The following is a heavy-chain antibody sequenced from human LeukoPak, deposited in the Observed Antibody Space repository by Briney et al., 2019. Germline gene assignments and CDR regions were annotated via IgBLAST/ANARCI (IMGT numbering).Heavy chain of an antibody. V-gene: IGHV3-48*01. CDR3: ATKNPGDN. CDR1: GFTISRYS. CDR2: INNAGNIT. J-gene: IGHJ4*02. Sequence: GGSLRLSCSGSGFTISRYSMNWVRQPPGKGLEWLSYINNAGNITYYADNVKGRFTVSRDNAKNSLYLQLNSLPAGDTGVYYCATKNPGDNWGQGTLVTVSS. D-gene: IGHD1-14*01.